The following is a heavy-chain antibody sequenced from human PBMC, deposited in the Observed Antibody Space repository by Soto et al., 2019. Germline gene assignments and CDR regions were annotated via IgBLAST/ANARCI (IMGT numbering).Heavy chain of an antibody. V-gene: IGHV5-10-1*01. CDR2: IDPSDSYT. D-gene: IGHD2-15*01. Sequence: PGETLKISCNGSGYSFTSYWISWVRQMPGKGLEWMGRIDPSDSYTNYSPSFQGHVTISADKSISTAYLQWSSLKASDTAMYYCARLGGGCSGGSCYYYYGMDVWGQGTTVTVSS. CDR1: GYSFTSYW. J-gene: IGHJ6*02. CDR3: ARLGGGCSGGSCYYYYGMDV.